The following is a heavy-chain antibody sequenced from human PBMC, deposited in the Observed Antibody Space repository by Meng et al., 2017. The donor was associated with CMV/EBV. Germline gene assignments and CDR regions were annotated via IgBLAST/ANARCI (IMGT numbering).Heavy chain of an antibody. CDR3: AKGIAVAGPPFDY. Sequence: CAASGFNFRRSSMSCVRQAPGKRLEWVSAISGSGGSTYYADSVKGRFTISRDNSKNTLYLQMNSLRAEDTAVYYCAKGIAVAGPPFDYWGQGTLVTVSS. J-gene: IGHJ4*02. D-gene: IGHD6-19*01. CDR1: GFNFRRSS. V-gene: IGHV3-23*01. CDR2: ISGSGGST.